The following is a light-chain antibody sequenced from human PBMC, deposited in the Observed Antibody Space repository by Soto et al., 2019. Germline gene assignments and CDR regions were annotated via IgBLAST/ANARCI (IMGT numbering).Light chain of an antibody. CDR3: QQSYSTPLT. J-gene: IGKJ4*01. Sequence: EIVLTQSPGTLSLSPGERATLSCRASQSVSSSYLAWYQQKPGQAPRPLIYGASSRAIGIPDRFSGSGSGTDFTLTISRLEPEDFATYYCQQSYSTPLTFGGGTKVEIK. CDR2: GAS. V-gene: IGKV3-20*01. CDR1: QSVSSSY.